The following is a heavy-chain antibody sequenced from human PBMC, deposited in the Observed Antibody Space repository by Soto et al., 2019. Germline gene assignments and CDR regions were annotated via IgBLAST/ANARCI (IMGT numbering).Heavy chain of an antibody. J-gene: IGHJ4*02. CDR3: ASVRYTSGQSLDY. CDR2: ISSSGRTI. V-gene: IGHV3-48*01. CDR1: GFTFSSYS. Sequence: GGPMRLSYGASGFTFSSYSMNWVRQAPGKGLEWVSYISSSGRTIYYADSVKGRFTISRDNSKNTLYLQMNSLRAEDTAVYYCASVRYTSGQSLDYWGQGTLVTVSS. D-gene: IGHD6-19*01.